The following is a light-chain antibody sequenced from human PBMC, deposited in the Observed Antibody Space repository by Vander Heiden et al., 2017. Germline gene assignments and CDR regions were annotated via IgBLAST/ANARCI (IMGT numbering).Light chain of an antibody. CDR1: QNINNW. CDR2: GAS. V-gene: IGKV1-12*01. Sequence: DIQMTQSPSSVSAYVGDRVTITCRASQNINNWLAWYQQKPGKAPKFLIYGASSLQSGVPSRFSASGSGTYFTLTITSLQPEDFATYYCLQDYTYPWTLGQGTKVEVK. CDR3: LQDYTYPWT. J-gene: IGKJ1*01.